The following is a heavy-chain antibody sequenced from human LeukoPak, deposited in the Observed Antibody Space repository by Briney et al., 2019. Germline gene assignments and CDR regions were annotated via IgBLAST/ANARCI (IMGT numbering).Heavy chain of an antibody. Sequence: ASVTDSCKASGYTFTNYDINWVRQATGQGLEWMGWMNPNSGNTGYAEKFQGRVTITADESTSTAYMELSSLRSEDTAVYYCARGSLVRGVIITPGYYYYMDVWGKGTTVTVSS. J-gene: IGHJ6*03. V-gene: IGHV1-8*03. D-gene: IGHD3-10*02. CDR2: MNPNSGNT. CDR1: GYTFTNYD. CDR3: ARGSLVRGVIITPGYYYYMDV.